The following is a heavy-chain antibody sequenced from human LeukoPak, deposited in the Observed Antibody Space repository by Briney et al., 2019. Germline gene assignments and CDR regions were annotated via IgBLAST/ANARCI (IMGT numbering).Heavy chain of an antibody. D-gene: IGHD3-10*01. CDR3: AREGYGTGNYPFDF. Sequence: GWPPRLDCAASGFTFSSHWIHLGRQAPSTGLALASRINSDGTSIIDADSVKGRFTTSRDNAKNTVYLQMSSLRGEDTAVYYCAREGYGTGNYPFDFWGQGVPVTVSS. CDR1: GFTFSSHW. V-gene: IGHV3-74*01. CDR2: INSDGTSI. J-gene: IGHJ4*02.